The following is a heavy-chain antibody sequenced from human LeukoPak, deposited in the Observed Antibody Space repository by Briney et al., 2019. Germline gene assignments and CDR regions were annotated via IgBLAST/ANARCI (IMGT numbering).Heavy chain of an antibody. V-gene: IGHV1-69*13. CDR2: MITIFGTA. J-gene: IGHJ4*02. CDR1: GGTCISYA. Sequence: ASVKVSCKASGGTCISYAMRWVRQAPGQGREGMGGMITIFGTANYAQKFQGRVTITADESTSTAYMELSSLRSEDTAVYYCARVPTSSSWTLYYFDYWGQGTLVTVSS. CDR3: ARVPTSSSWTLYYFDY. D-gene: IGHD6-13*01.